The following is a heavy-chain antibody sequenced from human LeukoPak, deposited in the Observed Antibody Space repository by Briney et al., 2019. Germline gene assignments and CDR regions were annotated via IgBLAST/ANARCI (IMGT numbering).Heavy chain of an antibody. J-gene: IGHJ5*02. Sequence: PSETLSLTCTVSGASIRSYYWSWIRQPPGKGLEWVAYISNSGSTDYNPSLKSRVTISVDTSKNEFSLKLNAVTAADTAVYYCARDTHRSGSYYRQVNWFDPWGQGTLVTVSS. CDR3: ARDTHRSGSYYRQVNWFDP. CDR2: ISNSGST. D-gene: IGHD3-10*01. CDR1: GASIRSYY. V-gene: IGHV4-59*01.